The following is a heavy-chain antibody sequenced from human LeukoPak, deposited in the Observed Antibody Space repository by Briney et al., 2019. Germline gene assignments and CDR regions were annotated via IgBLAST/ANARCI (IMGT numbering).Heavy chain of an antibody. CDR1: GFTVTNHA. CDR3: AKWGDYDILTGYYDPDY. J-gene: IGHJ4*02. V-gene: IGHV3-23*01. CDR2: ISGRDDST. D-gene: IGHD3-9*01. Sequence: GGSLRLSCAASGFTVTNHAMYWVRQAPGKGLEWVSAISGRDDSTYYADSLKGRFTISRDTSKNTLFLQMNSLRAEDTAVYYCAKWGDYDILTGYYDPDYWGQGTLVTVSS.